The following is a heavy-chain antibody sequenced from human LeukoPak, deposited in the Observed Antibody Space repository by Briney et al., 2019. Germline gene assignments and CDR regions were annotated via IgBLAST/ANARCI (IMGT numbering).Heavy chain of an antibody. CDR1: GYTLTELS. CDR2: FDPEDGET. J-gene: IGHJ4*02. CDR3: ARGPITRYDFWSAQTPSFDY. V-gene: IGHV1-24*01. D-gene: IGHD3-3*01. Sequence: ASVKVSCKVSGYTLTELSMHWVRQAPGKGLEWMGGFDPEDGETIYAQKFQGRVTMTEDTSTDTAYMELSSLRSDDTAVYYCARGPITRYDFWSAQTPSFDYWGQGTLVTVSS.